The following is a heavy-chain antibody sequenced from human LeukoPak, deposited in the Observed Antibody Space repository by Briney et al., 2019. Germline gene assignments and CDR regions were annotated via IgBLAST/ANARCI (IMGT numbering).Heavy chain of an antibody. CDR2: INPNSGGT. J-gene: IGHJ5*02. Sequence: EASVKVSCKASGYTFTGYYMHWVRQAPGQGLEWMGWINPNSGGTNYAQKLQGRVTMTRDTSISTAYMELSRLRSDDTAVYYCARAPESRFWFDPWGQGTLVTVSS. CDR3: ARAPESRFWFDP. V-gene: IGHV1-2*02. CDR1: GYTFTGYY.